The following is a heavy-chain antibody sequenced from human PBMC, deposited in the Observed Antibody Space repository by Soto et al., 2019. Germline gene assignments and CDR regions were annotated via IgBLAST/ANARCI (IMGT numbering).Heavy chain of an antibody. D-gene: IGHD5-12*01. Sequence: SETLSLTCTVSGDSIRSYYWTWIRQPPGKGLELIGYIYYSGSTRYNPSLKSRVTISVDMSKNQLSLKLSSVIAADTAVYYCARAYGGFDNGLDVWGQGTAVTVSS. J-gene: IGHJ6*02. CDR2: IYYSGST. CDR3: ARAYGGFDNGLDV. V-gene: IGHV4-59*01. CDR1: GDSIRSYY.